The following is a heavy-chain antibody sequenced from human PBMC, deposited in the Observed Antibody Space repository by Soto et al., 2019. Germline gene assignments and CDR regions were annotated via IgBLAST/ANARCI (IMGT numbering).Heavy chain of an antibody. J-gene: IGHJ6*02. D-gene: IGHD2-21*02. Sequence: QVQLVQSGAEVKKPGSSVRVSCRASGDTFSSYIVNWLRLAPGRGLEWMGRVIPVLTTTDYAQNFRGRVTISADRCTNTVYLDLSSLRSDDTAVYYCARRRYCGYDCYHKHYYGMDVWGQGSLVTV. CDR3: ARRRYCGYDCYHKHYYGMDV. V-gene: IGHV1-69*08. CDR2: VIPVLTTT. CDR1: GDTFSSYI.